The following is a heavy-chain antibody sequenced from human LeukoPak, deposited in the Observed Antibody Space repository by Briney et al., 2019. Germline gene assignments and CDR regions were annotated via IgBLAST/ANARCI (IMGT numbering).Heavy chain of an antibody. CDR3: ARIPSGDVDTAMVMYYHYGMDV. J-gene: IGHJ6*02. CDR1: GGTFSSHT. Sequence: SVKVSCKASGGTFSSHTISWVRQAPAQGLEWMGRIIPLFGIVNYAQKFQDRVTTTADKSTSTAYMEVSSLRSEDTAVYYCARIPSGDVDTAMVMYYHYGMDVWGQGTTVTVSS. D-gene: IGHD5-18*01. CDR2: IIPLFGIV. V-gene: IGHV1-69*02.